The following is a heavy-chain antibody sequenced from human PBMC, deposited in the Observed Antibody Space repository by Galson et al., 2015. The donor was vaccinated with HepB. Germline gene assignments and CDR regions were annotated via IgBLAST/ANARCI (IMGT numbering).Heavy chain of an antibody. CDR2: ISGSGDST. CDR1: GFTFSNYT. J-gene: IGHJ6*02. V-gene: IGHV3-23*01. Sequence: SLRLSCAASGFTFSNYTMSWVRQAPGKGLEWVSTISGSGDSTYYADSVKGRSTISRDNSKNTLYLQMNSLRAEDTAVYYCAKAGGLYCSGGSCYSAYYGMDVWGQGTTVTVSS. D-gene: IGHD2-15*01. CDR3: AKAGGLYCSGGSCYSAYYGMDV.